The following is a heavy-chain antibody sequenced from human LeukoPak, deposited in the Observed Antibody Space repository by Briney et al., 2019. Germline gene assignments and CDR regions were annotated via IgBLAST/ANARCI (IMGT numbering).Heavy chain of an antibody. Sequence: GGSLRLSCAASGFTFSSYAMHWVRQAPGKGLEWVAVISYDGSNKYYADSVKGRFTISRDNSKNTLYLQMNSLRAEDTAVYYCAKPPNTYDFWSGYRYYGMDVWGQGTTVTVSS. CDR3: AKPPNTYDFWSGYRYYGMDV. J-gene: IGHJ6*02. CDR2: ISYDGSNK. D-gene: IGHD3-3*01. V-gene: IGHV3-30-3*02. CDR1: GFTFSSYA.